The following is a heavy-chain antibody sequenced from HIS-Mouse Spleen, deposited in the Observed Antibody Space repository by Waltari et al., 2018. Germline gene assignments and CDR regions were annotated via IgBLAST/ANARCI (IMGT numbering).Heavy chain of an antibody. V-gene: IGHV3-30*18. CDR1: GFTFISYG. J-gene: IGHJ4*02. CDR3: AKDKHHAFDY. Sequence: QVQLVESGGGVVQPGRSMRLSCAASGFTFISYGMPWVRQAPGKGLEWVAVISYDGSNKYYADSVKGRFTISRDNSKNTLYLQMNSLRAEDTAVYYCAKDKHHAFDYWGQGTLVTVSS. CDR2: ISYDGSNK.